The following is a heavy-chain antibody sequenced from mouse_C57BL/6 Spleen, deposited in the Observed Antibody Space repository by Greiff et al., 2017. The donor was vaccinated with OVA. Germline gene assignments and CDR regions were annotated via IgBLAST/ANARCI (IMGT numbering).Heavy chain of an antibody. CDR3: TRDNYEYYLDN. CDR1: GFTFSSYA. J-gene: IGHJ2*01. Sequence: EVMLVESGAGLVKPGGFLKLSCAASGFTFSSYAMSWVRQTPEKRLEWVAYISSGGDYIYYADTVKGRFTISRDNARNTLYLQMSSLKSEDTAMYYCTRDNYEYYLDNWGQGTTLTVS. D-gene: IGHD1-3*01. CDR2: ISSGGDYI. V-gene: IGHV5-9-1*02.